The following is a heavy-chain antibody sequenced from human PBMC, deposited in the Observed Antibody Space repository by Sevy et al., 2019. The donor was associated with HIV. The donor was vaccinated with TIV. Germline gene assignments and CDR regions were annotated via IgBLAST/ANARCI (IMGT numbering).Heavy chain of an antibody. D-gene: IGHD3-22*01. Sequence: GGSLRLSCAASGFTFSNAWMSWVRQAPGKGLEWVGHIKSKTDGGTTDFAASVKGRFTISRDDSKTTLFLQMNSLKTEDTAVYYSAPSSGPFDTWYYFVYWGQGTLVTASS. CDR1: GFTFSNAW. V-gene: IGHV3-15*01. CDR3: APSSGPFDTWYYFVY. CDR2: IKSKTDGGTT. J-gene: IGHJ4*02.